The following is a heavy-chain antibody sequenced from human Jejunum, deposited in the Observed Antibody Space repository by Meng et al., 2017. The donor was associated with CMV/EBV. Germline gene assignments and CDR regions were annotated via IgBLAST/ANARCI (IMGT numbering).Heavy chain of an antibody. CDR1: GFTFISYW. CDR3: VRSGGTLDY. D-gene: IGHD2-8*02. J-gene: IGHJ4*02. Sequence: LSCAASGFTFISYWMHWVRQDPGRGLVWVSQVNPDGTTTAYADSVKGRFTISRDNAKNTLYLQMNSLRAEDTAVYYCVRSGGTLDYWGQGTLVTVSS. CDR2: VNPDGTTT. V-gene: IGHV3-74*01.